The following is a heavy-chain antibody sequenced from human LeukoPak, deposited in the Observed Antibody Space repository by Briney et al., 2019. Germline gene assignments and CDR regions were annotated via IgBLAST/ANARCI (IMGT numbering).Heavy chain of an antibody. CDR2: IYNSGST. J-gene: IGHJ4*02. Sequence: GGSLRLSCVVSGFTVSSNYMSWVRQAPGQGLEWVSVIYNSGSTHYADSVKGRFTISRDNSKNTLSLQMNSLRAEDTAVYYCARSTYNSAWRDYWGQGTLVTVSS. CDR3: ARSTYNSAWRDY. CDR1: GFTVSSNY. V-gene: IGHV3-53*01. D-gene: IGHD6-19*01.